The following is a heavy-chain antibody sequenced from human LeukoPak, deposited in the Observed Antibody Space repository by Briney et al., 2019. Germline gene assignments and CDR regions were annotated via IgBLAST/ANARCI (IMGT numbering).Heavy chain of an antibody. V-gene: IGHV3-21*01. CDR3: ARDVSRRIGMDV. D-gene: IGHD2/OR15-2a*01. CDR1: GFSFNSYT. J-gene: IGHJ6*02. Sequence: PGGSLRLSCLASGFSFNSYTVNWVREAPGKGLEWVSTISPVSTYTWYAESVKGRFTISRDNPKNSLYLQMDSLRAEDTAVYYCARDVSRRIGMDVWGQGTTVTVSS. CDR2: ISPVSTYT.